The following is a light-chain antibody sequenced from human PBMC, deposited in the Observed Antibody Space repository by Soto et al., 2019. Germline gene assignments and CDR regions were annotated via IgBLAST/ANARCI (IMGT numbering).Light chain of an antibody. V-gene: IGKV3-11*01. CDR2: DAS. J-gene: IGKJ4*01. CDR3: QQRSNWPLT. Sequence: EIVLTQSPATLSLSPGERATLSCRASQSVSSYLAWYQQKPGQAPRLLIYDASNGATGIPARFSGSGSGTDFTLTISSLEPEDFAVYYCQQRSNWPLTFGGGTTVEIK. CDR1: QSVSSY.